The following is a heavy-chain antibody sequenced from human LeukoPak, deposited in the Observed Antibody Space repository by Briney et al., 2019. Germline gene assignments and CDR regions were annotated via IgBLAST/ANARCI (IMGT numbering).Heavy chain of an antibody. CDR1: GGTFSNYA. V-gene: IGHV1-69*13. J-gene: IGHJ5*02. CDR2: IIPIFGTA. D-gene: IGHD6-6*01. Sequence: SVKVSCKASGGTFSNYAISWVRQTPGQGLDWMGGIIPIFGTANYAQKFQGRVTITADESTSTAYMELSSLRSEDTAVYYCAREIQQLAGNWFDPWGQGTLVTVSS. CDR3: AREIQQLAGNWFDP.